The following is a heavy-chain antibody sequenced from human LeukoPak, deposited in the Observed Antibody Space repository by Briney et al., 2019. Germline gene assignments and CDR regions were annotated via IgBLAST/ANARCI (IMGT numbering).Heavy chain of an antibody. Sequence: ASVRVSCKASGYTLTSYSISWVRQAPGQGLEWMGWISAYNGNTDLAQKLQGRVTMTTDTSTSTAYMELRSLRSDDTAVYYCARGQYFDFWGQGALVTVSS. CDR2: ISAYNGNT. V-gene: IGHV1-18*01. CDR1: GYTLTSYS. J-gene: IGHJ4*02. CDR3: ARGQYFDF.